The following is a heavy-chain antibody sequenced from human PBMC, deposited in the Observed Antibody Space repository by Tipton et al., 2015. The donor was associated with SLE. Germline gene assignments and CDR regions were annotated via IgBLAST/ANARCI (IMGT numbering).Heavy chain of an antibody. CDR2: IYHSGST. CDR1: GGSISSYY. J-gene: IGHJ4*02. CDR3: ASGVEGGGFDY. D-gene: IGHD1-1*01. Sequence: TLSLTCTVSGGSISSYYWSWIRQPPGKGLEWIGSIYHSGSTYYNPSLKSRVTISVDTSKNQFSLKLSSVTAADTAVYYCASGVEGGGFDYWGQGTLVTVSS. V-gene: IGHV4-59*08.